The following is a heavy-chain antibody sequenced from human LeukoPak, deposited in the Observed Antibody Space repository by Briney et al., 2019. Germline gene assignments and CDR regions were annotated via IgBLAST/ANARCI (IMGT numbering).Heavy chain of an antibody. CDR1: GFTVSSNY. V-gene: IGHV3-53*01. CDR2: IYSGGST. J-gene: IGHJ4*02. CDR3: AKDGYDSSLGYFDY. Sequence: PGGSLRLSCAASGFTVSSNYMSWVRQAPGKGLEWVSVIYSGGSTYYADSVKGRFTISRDNSKNTLYLQMNSLRAEDTAVYYCAKDGYDSSLGYFDYWGQGTLVTVSS. D-gene: IGHD3-22*01.